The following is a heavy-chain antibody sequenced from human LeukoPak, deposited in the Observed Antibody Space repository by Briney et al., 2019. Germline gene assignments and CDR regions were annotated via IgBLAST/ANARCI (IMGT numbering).Heavy chain of an antibody. CDR3: AVTTVTNWFDP. V-gene: IGHV1-18*01. Sequence: ASVKVSCKASGYTFTSYGISWVRQAPGQGLEWMGWVSAYNGNTNYAQKLQGRVTMTTDTSTSTAYMELRSLRSDDTAVYYCAVTTVTNWFDPWGQGTLVTVSS. CDR2: VSAYNGNT. CDR1: GYTFTSYG. J-gene: IGHJ5*02. D-gene: IGHD4-17*01.